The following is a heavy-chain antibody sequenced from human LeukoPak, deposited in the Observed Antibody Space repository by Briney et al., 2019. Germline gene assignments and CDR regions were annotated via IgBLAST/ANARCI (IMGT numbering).Heavy chain of an antibody. CDR3: ARLKIAAASRWFDP. Sequence: PSETLSLTCTVSGGSISSSSYYWGWIRQPPGKGLEWIGSIYYSGSTYYNPSLKSRVTISVDTSKNQFSLKLSSVTAADTAVYYCARLKIAAASRWFDPWGQGTLVTVFS. V-gene: IGHV4-39*01. D-gene: IGHD6-13*01. CDR1: GGSISSSSYY. CDR2: IYYSGST. J-gene: IGHJ5*02.